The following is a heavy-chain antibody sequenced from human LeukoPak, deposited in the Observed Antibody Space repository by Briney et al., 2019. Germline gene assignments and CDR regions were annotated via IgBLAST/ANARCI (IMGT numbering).Heavy chain of an antibody. D-gene: IGHD6-6*01. J-gene: IGHJ3*02. Sequence: ASVTVSFKASGYTFTSYYMHWVRQAPGQGLEWMGIINPSGGSTSYAQKFQGRVTMTRDMSTSTVYMELSSLRSEDTAVYYCARAGAARTHDAFDIWGQGTMVTVSS. CDR1: GYTFTSYY. CDR2: INPSGGST. V-gene: IGHV1-46*01. CDR3: ARAGAARTHDAFDI.